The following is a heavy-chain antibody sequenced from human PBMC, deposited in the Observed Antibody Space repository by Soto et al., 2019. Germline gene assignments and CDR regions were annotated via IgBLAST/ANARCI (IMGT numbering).Heavy chain of an antibody. J-gene: IGHJ5*02. CDR3: ARDRGYCSSTSSCTLYNWFDP. Sequence: GASVKVSCKASGGTFSSYAISWVLQAPGQGREWMGWIIPIFGTANYAQKFQGRVTITADESTSTAYMELSSLRSEDTAVYYCARDRGYCSSTSSCTLYNWFDPWGQGTLVTVSS. CDR1: GGTFSSYA. CDR2: IIPIFGTA. D-gene: IGHD2-2*02. V-gene: IGHV1-69*13.